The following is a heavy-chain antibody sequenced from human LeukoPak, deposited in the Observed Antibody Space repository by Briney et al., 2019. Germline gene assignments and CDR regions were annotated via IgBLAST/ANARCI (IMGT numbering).Heavy chain of an antibody. CDR2: IYYSGST. J-gene: IGHJ3*02. D-gene: IGHD1-26*01. Sequence: SEILSLTCTVSGGSISRGDYYWSWIRQPPGKGLGWLGYIYYSGSTYNNPSLKSRAPISVDTSKNQFPLELSAVTAADTAVYYCARGEAAFDIWGQGTMVTVSS. CDR1: GGSISRGDYY. CDR3: ARGEAAFDI. V-gene: IGHV4-30-4*02.